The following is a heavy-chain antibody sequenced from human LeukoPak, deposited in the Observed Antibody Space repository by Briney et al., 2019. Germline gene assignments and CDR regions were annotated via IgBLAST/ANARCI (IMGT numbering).Heavy chain of an antibody. Sequence: ASVKVSCTASGYTFTSYGISWVRQAPGQGLEWMGWISAYNGNTNYAQKLQGRVTMTTDTSTSTAYMELRSLRSDDTAVYYCARVIAAAGNGPFDYWGQGTLVTVSS. V-gene: IGHV1-18*01. CDR2: ISAYNGNT. D-gene: IGHD6-13*01. CDR3: ARVIAAAGNGPFDY. J-gene: IGHJ4*02. CDR1: GYTFTSYG.